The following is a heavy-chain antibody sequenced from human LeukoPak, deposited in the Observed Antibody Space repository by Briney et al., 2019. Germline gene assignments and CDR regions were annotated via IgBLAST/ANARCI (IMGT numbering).Heavy chain of an antibody. V-gene: IGHV4-4*07. Sequence: WETLSLTCTVSGVPMYSYYWTWIRQPAGRGLEWIGRIYTDGSTNYNPSLKSRVTMSVDTSKKEFFLKLNSVTAADTAIYYCATYKQKLAFDSWGQGTLVTVSS. D-gene: IGHD6-13*01. J-gene: IGHJ4*02. CDR1: GVPMYSYY. CDR2: IYTDGST. CDR3: ATYKQKLAFDS.